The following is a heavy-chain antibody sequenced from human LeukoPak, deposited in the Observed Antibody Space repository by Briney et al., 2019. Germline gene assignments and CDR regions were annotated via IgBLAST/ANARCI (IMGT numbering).Heavy chain of an antibody. J-gene: IGHJ6*04. CDR3: ASGGYCSSTSCYPMDV. CDR1: GYSISSGYY. CDR2: IYHSGST. Sequence: SETLSLTCTVSGYSISSGYYWGWIRQPPGKGLEWIGSIYHSGSTYYNPSLKSRVTISVDTSKNQFSLKLSSVTAADTAVYYCASGGYCSSTSCYPMDVWGKGTTVTVSS. D-gene: IGHD2-2*01. V-gene: IGHV4-38-2*02.